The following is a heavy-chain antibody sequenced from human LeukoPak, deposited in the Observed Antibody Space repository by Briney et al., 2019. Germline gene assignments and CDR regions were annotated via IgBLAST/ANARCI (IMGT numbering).Heavy chain of an antibody. CDR1: GFTFSSYG. Sequence: TGRSLRLSCAASGFTFSSYGMHWVRQAPGKGLEWVALISYDGIKKYYADSVKGRFTISGDTSKNTLYLQMNSLRAEDTAVYYCARPIAAAGLDAFDIWGQGTMVTVSS. CDR3: ARPIAAAGLDAFDI. J-gene: IGHJ3*02. CDR2: ISYDGIKK. D-gene: IGHD6-13*01. V-gene: IGHV3-30*03.